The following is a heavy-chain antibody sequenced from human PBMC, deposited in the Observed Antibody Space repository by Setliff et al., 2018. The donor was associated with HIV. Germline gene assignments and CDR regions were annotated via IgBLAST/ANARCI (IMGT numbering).Heavy chain of an antibody. Sequence: ASVKVSCKPSGGTFSSYAITWVRQAPGQGLEWMGGIIPILGVANYAQKFQGRVTMTTDTSTSTAYMELRSLRSDDTAVYYCARGAYSSIWFSQGLNAFDIWGQGTMVTVSS. CDR1: GGTFSSYA. V-gene: IGHV1-69*10. CDR3: ARGAYSSIWFSQGLNAFDI. D-gene: IGHD6-13*01. CDR2: IIPILGVA. J-gene: IGHJ3*02.